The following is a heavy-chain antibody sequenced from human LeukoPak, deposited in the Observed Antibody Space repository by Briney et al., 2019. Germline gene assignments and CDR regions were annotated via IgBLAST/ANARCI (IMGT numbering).Heavy chain of an antibody. V-gene: IGHV3-64*01. J-gene: IGHJ4*02. CDR2: ISSNGGST. D-gene: IGHD2-21*01. CDR1: GFTFSSYA. Sequence: GGSLRLSCAASGFTFSSYAMHWVRQAPGKGLEYVSAISSNGGSTYYASSVKGRFTISRDNSKNTLYLQMGSVRAEDMAVYYCARVAPARVYDYWGQGTMVTVSS. CDR3: ARVAPARVYDY.